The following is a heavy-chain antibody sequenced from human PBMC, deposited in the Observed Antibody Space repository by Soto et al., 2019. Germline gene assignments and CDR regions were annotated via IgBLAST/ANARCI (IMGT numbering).Heavy chain of an antibody. Sequence: PSETLSLTCTVSGGSISGYYWSWIRQPPGKGLEWIGYIYYSGSTNYNPSLKSRVTISVDTSKNQFSLKLSSVTAADTAVYYCARNYYGSGSYWFDPWGQGTLVTVSS. CDR3: ARNYYGSGSYWFDP. CDR1: GGSISGYY. J-gene: IGHJ5*02. V-gene: IGHV4-59*01. D-gene: IGHD3-10*01. CDR2: IYYSGST.